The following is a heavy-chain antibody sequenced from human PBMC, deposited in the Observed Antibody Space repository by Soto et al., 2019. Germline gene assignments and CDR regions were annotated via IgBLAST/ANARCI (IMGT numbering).Heavy chain of an antibody. Sequence: PGGSLRLSCAASGFTFSNYGMSWVRQAPGKGLEWVSIISGTGGSTYYADSVKGRFTISRDNSKNMVYLQMNSLRAEDTAIYYCSKGPPIGVVITYFDYWGQGTLVTVS. CDR1: GFTFSNYG. CDR3: SKGPPIGVVITYFDY. J-gene: IGHJ4*02. V-gene: IGHV3-23*01. CDR2: ISGTGGST. D-gene: IGHD3-3*01.